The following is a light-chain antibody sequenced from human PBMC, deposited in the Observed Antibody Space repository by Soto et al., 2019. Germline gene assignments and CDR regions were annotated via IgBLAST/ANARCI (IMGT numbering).Light chain of an antibody. CDR2: EVS. CDR1: SSDVGRYNL. CDR3: CSYAGSSTPLI. Sequence: QSALTQPASVSGSHGQSITNPCTGTSSDVGRYNLVSWYQQHPGKAPKLLIYEVSKRPSGVSNRLSGSKSGNTASLTISGLQADDEADYYCCSYAGSSTPLIFGTGTKLTAL. J-gene: IGLJ1*01. V-gene: IGLV2-23*02.